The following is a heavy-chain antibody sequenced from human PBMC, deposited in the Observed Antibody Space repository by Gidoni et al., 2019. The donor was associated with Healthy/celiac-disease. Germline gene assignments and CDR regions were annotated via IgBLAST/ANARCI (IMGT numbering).Heavy chain of an antibody. CDR2: ISYDGSNK. J-gene: IGHJ4*02. CDR1: GFTFSSYA. CDR3: ARDPSPMVYGDFPSNFDY. D-gene: IGHD4-17*01. V-gene: IGHV3-30-3*01. Sequence: QVQLVESGGGVVQPGRSLRLSWAASGFTFSSYAMHWVRQAPGKGLECVAVISYDGSNKYYAASLKGRFTISRDNSKNTLYLQMNSLRAEDTAVYYCARDPSPMVYGDFPSNFDYWGQGTLVTVSS.